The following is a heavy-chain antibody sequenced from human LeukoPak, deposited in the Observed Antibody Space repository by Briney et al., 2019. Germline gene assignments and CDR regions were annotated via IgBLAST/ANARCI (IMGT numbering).Heavy chain of an antibody. Sequence: PGGSLRLSCATSGFSFSSYAMSWVCQAPGKGLEWVSAISGGATTYYADSVKGRFTISRDNSKSTVYLQMSSLRAEDTAVYYCVKGFSSGYPWTFDYWGQGTLVTVSS. V-gene: IGHV3-23*01. D-gene: IGHD3-22*01. CDR2: ISGGATT. CDR3: VKGFSSGYPWTFDY. J-gene: IGHJ4*02. CDR1: GFSFSSYA.